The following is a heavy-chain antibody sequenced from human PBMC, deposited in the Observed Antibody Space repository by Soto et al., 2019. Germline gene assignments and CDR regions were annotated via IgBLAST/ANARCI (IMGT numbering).Heavy chain of an antibody. CDR2: IYYSGTT. CDR1: GGSISSYY. D-gene: IGHD6-19*01. CDR3: ARHVQWLVTFDY. J-gene: IGHJ4*02. V-gene: IGHV4-59*08. Sequence: SETLSLTCTVSGGSISSYYWSWIRQPPGKGLEWVGHIYYSGTTNSNPSLKSRVTISVDTSKNQFSLKLSSVTAADTAVYYCARHVQWLVTFDYWGQGTLVTVSS.